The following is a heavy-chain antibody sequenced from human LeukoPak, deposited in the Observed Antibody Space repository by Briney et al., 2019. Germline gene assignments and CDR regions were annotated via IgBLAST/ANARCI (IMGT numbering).Heavy chain of an antibody. D-gene: IGHD6-6*01. CDR2: IYYSGTT. V-gene: IGHV4-59*08. J-gene: IGHJ6*02. Sequence: ETLSLTCAVSGGSISGYYWSWIRQPPGKGLEWVGYIYYSGTTKYNPSLKSRRTISVDTSKKQFSLKLTSVTEAESAVYYCARQGNRAIATRHGMDVWGQGTTVTVSS. CDR3: ARQGNRAIATRHGMDV. CDR1: GGSISGYY.